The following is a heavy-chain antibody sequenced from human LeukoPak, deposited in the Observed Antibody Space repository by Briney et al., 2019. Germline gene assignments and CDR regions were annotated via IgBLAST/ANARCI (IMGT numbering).Heavy chain of an antibody. CDR2: IRSKAYGGTT. CDR3: TRGDVLLWFGDPY. D-gene: IGHD3-10*01. Sequence: GGSLRLSCAASGFTFSSYAMSWVRQAPGKGLEWVGFIRSKAYGGTTEYAASVKGRFTISRDDSKSIAYLQMNSLKTEDTAVYYCTRGDVLLWFGDPYWGQGTLVTVSS. CDR1: GFTFSSYA. V-gene: IGHV3-49*04. J-gene: IGHJ4*02.